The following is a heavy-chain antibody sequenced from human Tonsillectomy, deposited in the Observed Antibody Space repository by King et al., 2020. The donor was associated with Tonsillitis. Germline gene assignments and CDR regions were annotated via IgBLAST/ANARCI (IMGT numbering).Heavy chain of an antibody. CDR2: ISSTTNII. D-gene: IGHD3-10*01. J-gene: IGHJ4*02. CDR3: ARGDNYYGSGSYAPFFFDY. V-gene: IGHV3-48*01. CDR1: GFTFSNFG. Sequence: VQLVESGGGLVQPRGSLRLSCAASGFTFSNFGMNWVRQAPGKGLEWVSYISSTTNIIYYADSVKGRFTISRDNAKNSLFLQMNSLRAEDTAVYYCARGDNYYGSGSYAPFFFDYWGQGTLVTVSS.